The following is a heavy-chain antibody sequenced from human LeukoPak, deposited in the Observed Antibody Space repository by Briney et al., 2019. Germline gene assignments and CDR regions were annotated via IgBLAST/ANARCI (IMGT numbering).Heavy chain of an antibody. CDR3: ARGKWLYDY. CDR1: GGSISSGGHY. J-gene: IGHJ4*02. CDR2: IYYSGSS. D-gene: IGHD3-22*01. Sequence: PSETLSLTCIVAGGSISSGGHYWNWIRQHPGKGLEWIGYIYYSGSSYYNPSLKSRVSISVDTSKNHFSLNLSSVTAADTAVYYCARGKWLYDYWGQGTLVTVSS. V-gene: IGHV4-31*03.